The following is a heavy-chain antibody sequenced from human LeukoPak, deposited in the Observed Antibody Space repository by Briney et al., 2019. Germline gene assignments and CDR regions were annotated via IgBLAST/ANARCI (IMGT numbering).Heavy chain of an antibody. CDR2: IIPILGIA. V-gene: IGHV1-69*04. Sequence: SVKVSCKASGGTFSSYVISWVRQAPGQGLEWMGRIIPILGIANYAQKFQGRVTITADKSTSTAYMELSSLISEDTAVYYCATPSDYDTPAFDIWGQGTMVTVSS. CDR3: ATPSDYDTPAFDI. CDR1: GGTFSSYV. D-gene: IGHD5-12*01. J-gene: IGHJ3*02.